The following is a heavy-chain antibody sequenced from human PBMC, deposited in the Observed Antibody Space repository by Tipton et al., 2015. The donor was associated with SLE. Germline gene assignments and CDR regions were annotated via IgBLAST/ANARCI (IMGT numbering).Heavy chain of an antibody. Sequence: TLSLTCAVYGGAFSGYYWSWIRQPPGKGLEWIGEIKHSGSTNYNPSLKSRVTISVDTSKNQFSLKLSSVTAADTAVYYCARPTGGTVTDWYFDLWGRGTLVTVSS. CDR2: IKHSGST. CDR3: ARPTGGTVTDWYFDL. D-gene: IGHD4-17*01. V-gene: IGHV4-34*01. J-gene: IGHJ2*01. CDR1: GGAFSGYY.